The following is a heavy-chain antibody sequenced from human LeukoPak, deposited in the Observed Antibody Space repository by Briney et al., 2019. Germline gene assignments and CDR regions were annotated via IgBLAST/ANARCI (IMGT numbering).Heavy chain of an antibody. D-gene: IGHD1-26*01. Sequence: GGSLRLSCAASGFTFSSYALSWVRQAPGKGLEWVSAISGSGGSTSYADSVKGRFTISRDNSKNTLYLQMNSLRAEDTAVYYCAKDRGAIVGATWGHYWGQGTLVTVSS. CDR1: GFTFSSYA. V-gene: IGHV3-23*01. CDR3: AKDRGAIVGATWGHY. CDR2: ISGSGGST. J-gene: IGHJ4*02.